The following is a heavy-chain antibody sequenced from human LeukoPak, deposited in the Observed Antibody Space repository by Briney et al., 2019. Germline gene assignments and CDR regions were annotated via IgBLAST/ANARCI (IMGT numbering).Heavy chain of an antibody. V-gene: IGHV4-4*02. J-gene: IGHJ5*02. Sequence: SETLSLTCAVSGGSISSNNWWSWVRPSPGKGLEWIGEIYHTGNSNYNPSLKSRVTISVDTSKNQFSLKLSSVTAADTAVYYCARHSFSGYSYGYNWFDPWGQGTLATVSS. CDR1: GGSISSNNW. CDR3: ARHSFSGYSYGYNWFDP. CDR2: IYHTGNS. D-gene: IGHD5-18*01.